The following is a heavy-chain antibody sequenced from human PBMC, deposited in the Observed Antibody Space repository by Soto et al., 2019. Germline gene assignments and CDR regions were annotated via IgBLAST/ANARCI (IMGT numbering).Heavy chain of an antibody. V-gene: IGHV1-18*01. CDR2: ISAHNGNT. Sequence: QVHLVQSGAEVKKPGASVKVSCKGSGYAFTTYGITWVRQAPGQGLEWMGWISAHNGNTKYAQKKQGRVTVTRDTSTSTAYMELRSLRSDDTAVYYCARGRYGDYWGQGALVTVSS. CDR3: ARGRYGDY. D-gene: IGHD1-1*01. J-gene: IGHJ4*02. CDR1: GYAFTTYG.